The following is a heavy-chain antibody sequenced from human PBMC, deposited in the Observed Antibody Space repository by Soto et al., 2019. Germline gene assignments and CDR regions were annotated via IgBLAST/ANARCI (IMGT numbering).Heavy chain of an antibody. J-gene: IGHJ6*01. V-gene: IGHV4-59*01. Sequence: PSETLSLTCTVSGGSISNYYWSWIRQPPGKGLEWIGYIYYSGSTNYNPSLKSRVTISVDTSKNQFSLKLNSVTAADTAVYYCARVNYGNYYYYGMDVWGHGTTVTVS. CDR1: GGSISNYY. D-gene: IGHD4-17*01. CDR3: ARVNYGNYYYYGMDV. CDR2: IYYSGST.